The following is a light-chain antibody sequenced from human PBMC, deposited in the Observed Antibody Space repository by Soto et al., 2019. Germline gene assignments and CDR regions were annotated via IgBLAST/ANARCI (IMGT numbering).Light chain of an antibody. CDR3: SSYSSSTTHVV. V-gene: IGLV2-14*03. Sequence: QSALTQPASVSGSPGRSVTISCTGTSTDIGDFNYVSLYQHLPGRAPKLIIYDVTNRPSAISYRFSASKSGRTASLTISGLQAEDQAAYYCSSYSSSTTHVVFGGGTKLTVL. CDR1: STDIGDFNY. J-gene: IGLJ2*01. CDR2: DVT.